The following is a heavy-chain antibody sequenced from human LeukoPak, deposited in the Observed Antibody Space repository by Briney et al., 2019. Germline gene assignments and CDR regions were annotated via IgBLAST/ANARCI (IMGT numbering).Heavy chain of an antibody. CDR3: ARGVRLLWFGESRQNWFDP. V-gene: IGHV4-39*07. CDR2: IYYSGCT. J-gene: IGHJ5*02. D-gene: IGHD3-10*01. CDR1: GGSISSSSYY. Sequence: SETLSLTCTVSGGSISSSSYYWGWIRQPPGKGLEWIGSIYYSGCTYYNPSLKSRVTISVDTSKNQFSLKLSSVTAADTAVYYCARGVRLLWFGESRQNWFDPWGQGTLVTVSS.